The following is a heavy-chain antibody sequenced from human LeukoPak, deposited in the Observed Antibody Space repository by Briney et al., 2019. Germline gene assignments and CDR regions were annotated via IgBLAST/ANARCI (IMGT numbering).Heavy chain of an antibody. D-gene: IGHD3-10*01. CDR2: MSPNSGDT. Sequence: ASVKVSCKASGYTFTSYDFNWVRQATGQRPEWMGWMSPNSGDTGYAQKFQDRVTMTRNTSISTAYMELSSLGSEDTAVYYCASTNYYGSGSEYYYYYGMDVWGQGTTVTVSS. CDR1: GYTFTSYD. CDR3: ASTNYYGSGSEYYYYYGMDV. V-gene: IGHV1-8*02. J-gene: IGHJ6*02.